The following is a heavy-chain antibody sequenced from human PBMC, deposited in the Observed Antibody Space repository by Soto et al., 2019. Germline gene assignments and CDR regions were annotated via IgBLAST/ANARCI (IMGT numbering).Heavy chain of an antibody. CDR2: ISGSGGST. V-gene: IGHV3-23*01. CDR1: GFTFSSYA. D-gene: IGHD6-13*01. CDR3: ANPESASSSWGYFRH. J-gene: IGHJ1*01. Sequence: EVQLLESGGGLVQPGGSLRLSCAASGFTFSSYAMSWVRQAPGKGLEWVSTISGSGGSTYYADSVKGRFTISRDNSKNTLSLQMNSLRAEDTAVYYCANPESASSSWGYFRHWGQGTLVTVSS.